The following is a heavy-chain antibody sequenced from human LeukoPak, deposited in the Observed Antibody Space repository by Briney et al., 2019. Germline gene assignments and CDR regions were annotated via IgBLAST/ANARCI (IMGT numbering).Heavy chain of an antibody. V-gene: IGHV4-4*07. CDR3: ARLVRRQYYYDSGGYSYFDS. Sequence: SETLSLTCTVSGGSFSTYYWSWIRQPAGKGLEWIGRINTSGSTNYKSSLKSRVTISVDASKNQFSLKLGSVTAADTAVYYCARLVRRQYYYDSGGYSYFDSWGQGTLVTVSS. CDR1: GGSFSTYY. J-gene: IGHJ4*02. D-gene: IGHD3-22*01. CDR2: INTSGST.